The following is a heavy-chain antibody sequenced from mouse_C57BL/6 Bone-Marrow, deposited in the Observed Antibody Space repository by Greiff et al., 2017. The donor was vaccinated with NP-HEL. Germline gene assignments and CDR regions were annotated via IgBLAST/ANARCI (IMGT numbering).Heavy chain of an antibody. J-gene: IGHJ3*01. CDR1: GGEGGGEG. CDR2: IWGVGST. Sequence: VKLMESGPGLVAPSKSMSRRGRGEGGEGGGEGGGGGGGAPGKGLEWLGVIWGVGSTNYNSALKSRLSISKDNSKSQVFLKMNSLQTDDTAMYYCASEGFAYWGQGTLVTVSA. CDR3: ASEGFAY. V-gene: IGHV2-6*01.